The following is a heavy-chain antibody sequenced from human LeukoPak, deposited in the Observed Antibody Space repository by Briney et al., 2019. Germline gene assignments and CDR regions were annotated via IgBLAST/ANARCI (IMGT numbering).Heavy chain of an antibody. J-gene: IGHJ4*02. D-gene: IGHD3-10*01. Sequence: PGGSLRLSCAASGFTFSSYWMSWVRQAPGKGLEWVANFKRDVSEKYYVDSVKGRFTISRDNGKNSVYLQLNSLRGDDTGLYYCTRAYGDYWGPGALITVSS. CDR2: FKRDVSEK. CDR1: GFTFSSYW. V-gene: IGHV3-7*01. CDR3: TRAYGDY.